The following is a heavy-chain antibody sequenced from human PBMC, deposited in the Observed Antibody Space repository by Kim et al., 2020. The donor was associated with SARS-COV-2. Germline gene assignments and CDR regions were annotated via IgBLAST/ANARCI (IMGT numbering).Heavy chain of an antibody. D-gene: IGHD1-26*01. J-gene: IGHJ4*02. CDR2: INHSGST. V-gene: IGHV4-34*01. CDR1: GGSFSGYY. Sequence: SETLSLTCAVYGGSFSGYYWSWIRQPPGKGLEWIGEINHSGSTNYNPSLKSRVTISVDTSKNQFSLKLSSVTAADTAVYYCARGRDGSYSFDYWGQGTLV. CDR3: ARGRDGSYSFDY.